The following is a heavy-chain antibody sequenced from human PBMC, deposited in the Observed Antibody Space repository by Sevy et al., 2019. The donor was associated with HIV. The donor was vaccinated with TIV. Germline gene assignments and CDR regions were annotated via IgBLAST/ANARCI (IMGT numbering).Heavy chain of an antibody. CDR2: ISGSGGST. V-gene: IGHV3-23*01. J-gene: IGHJ4*02. D-gene: IGHD3-16*01. CDR1: GFTFSSYA. Sequence: GGSLRLSCAASGFTFSSYAMSWVRQAPGKGLEWVSAISGSGGSTYYADSLKGRFTISRDNSKNTLYLQMNSLSAEDTAVYYCAKEGDDYVWGSYFYWGQGTLVTVSS. CDR3: AKEGDDYVWGSYFY.